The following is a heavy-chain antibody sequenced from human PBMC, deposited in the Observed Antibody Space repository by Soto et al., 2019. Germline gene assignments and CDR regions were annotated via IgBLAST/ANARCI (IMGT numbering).Heavy chain of an antibody. CDR1: GFTFSSYS. D-gene: IGHD3-22*01. CDR3: ARYDSSGYYWPYYYYGMDV. J-gene: IGHJ6*02. Sequence: GGSLRLSCTSSGFTFSSYSMNWVRQATGKGLEWVSSISSSSSYIYYADSVKGRFTISRDNAKNSLYLQMNSLRAEDTAVYYCARYDSSGYYWPYYYYGMDVWGQGTTVTVSS. CDR2: ISSSSSYI. V-gene: IGHV3-21*01.